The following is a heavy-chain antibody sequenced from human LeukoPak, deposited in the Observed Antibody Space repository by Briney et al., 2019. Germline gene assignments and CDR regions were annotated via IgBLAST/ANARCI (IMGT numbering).Heavy chain of an antibody. J-gene: IGHJ4*02. CDR1: GFTLSSYS. Sequence: GGSLRLSCAASGFTLSSYSLNWVRQAPGKGLEWVSFISSSSSYRYYADSVKGRFTISRDNAKNSLYLQMNSLRAEDTAVYYCARASAVADSTHYWGQGTLVTVSS. V-gene: IGHV3-21*01. CDR2: ISSSSSYR. CDR3: ARASAVADSTHY. D-gene: IGHD6-19*01.